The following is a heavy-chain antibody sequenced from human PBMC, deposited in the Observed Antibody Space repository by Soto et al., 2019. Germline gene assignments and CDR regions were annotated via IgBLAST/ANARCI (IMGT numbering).Heavy chain of an antibody. CDR1: GFTSSSYA. D-gene: IGHD6-19*01. J-gene: IGHJ6*02. Sequence: GPLGIACSASGFTSSSYAIHWVRQAPGKGLEWVAVISYDGSNKYYADSVKGRFTISRDNSKNTLYLQMNTLRAEDTAVYYCAREGEVADPGSYYYYGMDVWGQGTTVTVYS. CDR3: AREGEVADPGSYYYYGMDV. CDR2: ISYDGSNK. V-gene: IGHV3-30-3*01.